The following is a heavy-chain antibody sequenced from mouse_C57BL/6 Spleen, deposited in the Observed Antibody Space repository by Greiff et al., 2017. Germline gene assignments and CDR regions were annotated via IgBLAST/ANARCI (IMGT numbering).Heavy chain of an antibody. J-gene: IGHJ1*03. D-gene: IGHD2-4*01. Sequence: VQLQQPGAELVKPGASVKMSCKASGYTFTSYWITWVKQRPGQGLEWIGDIYPGSGSTNYNEKFKSKATLTVDTSSSTAYMQLSSLTSEDSAVSYCARGGYDYDGGGWYFDVWGTGTTVTVSS. V-gene: IGHV1-55*01. CDR2: IYPGSGST. CDR1: GYTFTSYW. CDR3: ARGGYDYDGGGWYFDV.